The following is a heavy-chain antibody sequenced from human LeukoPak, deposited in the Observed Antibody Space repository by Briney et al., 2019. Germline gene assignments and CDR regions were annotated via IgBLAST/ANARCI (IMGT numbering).Heavy chain of an antibody. Sequence: PGGSLRLSCAASGFTFSSYGMHWVRQAPGKGLEWVAVISYDGSNKYYTDSVKGRFTISRDNSKNTLYLQMNSLRADDTAVYYCAKGGSGYYYFDFRGQGTLVTVSS. V-gene: IGHV3-30*18. J-gene: IGHJ4*02. CDR3: AKGGSGYYYFDF. CDR1: GFTFSSYG. CDR2: ISYDGSNK. D-gene: IGHD3-22*01.